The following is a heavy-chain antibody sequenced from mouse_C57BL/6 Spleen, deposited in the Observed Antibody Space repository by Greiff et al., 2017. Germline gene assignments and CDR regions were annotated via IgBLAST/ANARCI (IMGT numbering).Heavy chain of an antibody. CDR1: GYTFTDYE. V-gene: IGHV1-15*01. D-gene: IGHD1-3*01. CDR2: IEPETGGT. CDR3: TGGIYIFDY. Sequence: QVHVKQSGAELVRPGASVTLSCKASGYTFTDYEMHWVKQTPVHGLEWIGAIEPETGGTAYNQKFKGKAILTADKSASTAYMELRSLTSEDSAVYYCTGGIYIFDYWGQGTTLTVSS. J-gene: IGHJ2*01.